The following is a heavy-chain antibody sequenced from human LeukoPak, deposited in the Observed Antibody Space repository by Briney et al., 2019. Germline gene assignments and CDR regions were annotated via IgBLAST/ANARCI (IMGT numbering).Heavy chain of an antibody. V-gene: IGHV3-7*01. CDR3: ARVESGCSSTSCYRGAFDY. CDR2: IKQDGGEK. Sequence: SGGSLRLSCAASGFTFSSYWMSWVRQAPGKGLELVANIKQDGGEKYYVDSVKGRFTISRDNAKNSLYLQMNSLRAEDTAVYYCARVESGCSSTSCYRGAFDYWGQGALVTVSS. CDR1: GFTFSSYW. J-gene: IGHJ4*02. D-gene: IGHD2-2*01.